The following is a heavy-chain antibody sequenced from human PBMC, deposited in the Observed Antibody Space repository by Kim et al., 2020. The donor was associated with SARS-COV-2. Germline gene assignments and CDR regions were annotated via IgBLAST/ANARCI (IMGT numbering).Heavy chain of an antibody. CDR2: INHSGST. D-gene: IGHD2-15*01. CDR1: GGSFSGYY. CDR3: ARAPGGCSGGSCYPRFNW. J-gene: IGHJ5*01. Sequence: SETLSLTCAVYGGSFSGYYWSWIRQPPGKGLEWIGEINHSGSTNYNPSLKSRVTISVDTSKNQFSLKLSSVTAADTAVYYCARAPGGCSGGSCYPRFNW. V-gene: IGHV4-34*01.